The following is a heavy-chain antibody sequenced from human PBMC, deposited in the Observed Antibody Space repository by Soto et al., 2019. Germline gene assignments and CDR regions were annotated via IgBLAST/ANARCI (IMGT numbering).Heavy chain of an antibody. CDR1: GYTFTSYA. D-gene: IGHD2-2*01. CDR3: ARSPHCSSTSCYANAFDI. V-gene: IGHV1-3*01. CDR2: INAGNGNT. Sequence: QVKLVQSGAEVKKPGASVKVSCKASGYTFTSYAMHWVRQAPGQRLEWMGWINAGNGNTKYSQKFQGRVTITRDTSASTAYMELSSLRSEDTAVYYCARSPHCSSTSCYANAFDIWGQGTMVTVSS. J-gene: IGHJ3*02.